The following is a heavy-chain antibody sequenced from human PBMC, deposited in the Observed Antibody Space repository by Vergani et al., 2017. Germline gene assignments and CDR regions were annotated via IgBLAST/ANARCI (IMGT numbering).Heavy chain of an antibody. CDR2: IKQDGSEK. CDR3: ARDVVRDAFDI. CDR1: GFTFSSYW. J-gene: IGHJ3*02. D-gene: IGHD2-21*01. Sequence: VQLVESGGGVVQPGRSLRLSCAASGFTFSSYWMSWVRQAPGKGLEWVANIKQDGSEKYYVDSVKGRFTISRDNAKNSLYLQMNSLRAEDTAVYYCARDVVRDAFDIWGQGTMVTVSS. V-gene: IGHV3-7*01.